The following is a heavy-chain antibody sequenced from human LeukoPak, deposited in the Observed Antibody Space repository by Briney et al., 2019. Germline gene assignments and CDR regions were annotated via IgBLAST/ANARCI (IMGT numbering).Heavy chain of an antibody. Sequence: PGGSLRLSCAASGVTFSSYAMSWFGRPPGRGGAGGSAVIVSGGSTYYDHSLKGRFTISMDKAKNPLYLQMITVSAADTAVYYCARANLGWSGYYPYYYYYMDVWGKGTTVTVSS. CDR1: GVTFSSYA. J-gene: IGHJ6*03. D-gene: IGHD3-3*01. CDR3: ARANLGWSGYYPYYYYYMDV. CDR2: VIVSGGST. V-gene: IGHV3-23*02.